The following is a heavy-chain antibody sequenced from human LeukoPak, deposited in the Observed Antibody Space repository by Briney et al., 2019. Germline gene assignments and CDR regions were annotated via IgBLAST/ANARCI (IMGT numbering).Heavy chain of an antibody. D-gene: IGHD2-15*01. V-gene: IGHV3-30-3*01. Sequence: PGRSLRLSCAASGFTFSSYAMHWVRQAPGKGLEWVAVISYDGSNKYYADSVKGRCTISRDNSKNTLYLQMNSLRAEDTAVYYCARVAPYDYWGQGTLVTVSS. CDR1: GFTFSSYA. CDR3: ARVAPYDY. J-gene: IGHJ4*02. CDR2: ISYDGSNK.